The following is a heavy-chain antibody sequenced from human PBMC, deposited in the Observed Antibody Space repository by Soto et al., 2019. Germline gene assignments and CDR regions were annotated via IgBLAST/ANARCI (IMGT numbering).Heavy chain of an antibody. Sequence: QVTLKESGPVLVKPTETLTLTCTVSGFSLSNARMGVSWIRQPPGKALEWLAHIFSNDEKSYSTSLKSRLTTSKETSKSQVVLTMTNMDPVDTATYYCARIPLDYYDSSGYYYVGAFDIWGQGTMVTVSS. CDR1: GFSLSNARMG. J-gene: IGHJ3*02. CDR2: IFSNDEK. CDR3: ARIPLDYYDSSGYYYVGAFDI. D-gene: IGHD3-22*01. V-gene: IGHV2-26*01.